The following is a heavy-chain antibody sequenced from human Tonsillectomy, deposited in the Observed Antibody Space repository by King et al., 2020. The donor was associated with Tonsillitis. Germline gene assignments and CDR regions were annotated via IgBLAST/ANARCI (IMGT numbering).Heavy chain of an antibody. Sequence: QLVQSGAEVKKPGASVKVSCKASGYTFTSYGISWVRQDPGQGLEWMGWISAYNGNTNYEQKLQGRVTMTTDTSTSTAYLELRSLRSDDTAVYYCARDGYCSGGSCMTWFDPWGQGTLVTVSS. CDR1: GYTFTSYG. D-gene: IGHD2-15*01. J-gene: IGHJ5*02. CDR3: ARDGYCSGGSCMTWFDP. CDR2: ISAYNGNT. V-gene: IGHV1-18*01.